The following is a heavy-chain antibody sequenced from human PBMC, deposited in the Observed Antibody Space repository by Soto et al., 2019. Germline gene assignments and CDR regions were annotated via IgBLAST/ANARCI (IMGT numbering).Heavy chain of an antibody. D-gene: IGHD4-17*01. CDR2: ISASGGST. CDR3: AKATVTALGYFDY. J-gene: IGHJ4*02. Sequence: GGSLRLSCAASGFTFSSYAMSWVRQAPGQGLEWVSGISASGGSTYYADSVKGRFTISRDNSKNTLYLQVNSLRAEDTAVYYCAKATVTALGYFDYWGQGTQVTVSS. V-gene: IGHV3-23*01. CDR1: GFTFSSYA.